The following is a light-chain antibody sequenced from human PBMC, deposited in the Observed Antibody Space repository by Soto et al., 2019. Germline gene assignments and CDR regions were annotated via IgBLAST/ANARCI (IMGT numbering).Light chain of an antibody. J-gene: IGKJ2*01. Sequence: DIQMTQSPSSLSASVGDRISITCRASKDIKKNLNWLQQRPGTAPKLLIYDASNLETGVSSRYSGRESGTDFTLIINNLQPEDIATYYCQQYDVLPYAFGQGTQVEI. CDR2: DAS. CDR3: QQYDVLPYA. V-gene: IGKV1-33*01. CDR1: KDIKKN.